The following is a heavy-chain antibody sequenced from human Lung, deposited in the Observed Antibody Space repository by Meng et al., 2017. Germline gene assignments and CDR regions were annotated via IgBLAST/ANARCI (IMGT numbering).Heavy chain of an antibody. CDR2: ISSSSSYI. CDR1: VFYFNNAW. CDR3: ARERGTSDY. Sequence: EVDLVVCGGGLVKPGGSIRLSCAASVFYFNNAWMSWVRQAPGKGLEWVSSISSSSSYIYYADSVKGRFTISRDNAKNSLYLQMNSLRAEDTAVYYCARERGTSDYWGQGTLVTVSS. D-gene: IGHD1-7*01. J-gene: IGHJ4*02. V-gene: IGHV3-21*01.